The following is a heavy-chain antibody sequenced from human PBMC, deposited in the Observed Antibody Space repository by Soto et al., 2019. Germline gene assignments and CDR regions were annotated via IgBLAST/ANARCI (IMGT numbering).Heavy chain of an antibody. D-gene: IGHD3-16*01. CDR1: GFIFRKDG. J-gene: IGHJ6*02. Sequence: QVQLVESGGGVVQPGRSLRLSCAASGFIFRKDGMHWVRQAPGKGLEWVAVIWYDGSSKYYVDSVKGRFTISRDNSKNTLYLEMNSLRVEDTAVYFCERDTFDSMDVWGQGTTVTVSS. V-gene: IGHV3-33*01. CDR2: IWYDGSSK. CDR3: ERDTFDSMDV.